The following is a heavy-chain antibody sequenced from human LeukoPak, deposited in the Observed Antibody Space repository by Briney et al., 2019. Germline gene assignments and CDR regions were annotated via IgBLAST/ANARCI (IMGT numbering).Heavy chain of an antibody. J-gene: IGHJ4*02. CDR2: INPNSAAT. CDR1: GYTFSDYY. Sequence: GASVKVSCKASGYTFSDYYTHWVRQAPGQGLEWMGWINPNSAATNYAQRFQGRVTMTRDTSITTAYMELSRLTSDDTAVYYCARIRGGNNYHFGFWGQGTLVTVSS. D-gene: IGHD1-26*01. V-gene: IGHV1-2*02. CDR3: ARIRGGNNYHFGF.